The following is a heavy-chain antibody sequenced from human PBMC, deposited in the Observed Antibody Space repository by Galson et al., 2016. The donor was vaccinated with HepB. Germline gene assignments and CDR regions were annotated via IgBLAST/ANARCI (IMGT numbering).Heavy chain of an antibody. Sequence: SLRLSCAASGFTFSTYSMNWVHQAPGKGLEWVSCISSSSSYIFYADSVKGRFTISRDNAKNSLYLQMNSLRAEDTAVYYCARRGSSNYFDYWGQGTLVTVSS. J-gene: IGHJ4*02. CDR1: GFTFSTYS. CDR3: ARRGSSNYFDY. D-gene: IGHD6-6*01. CDR2: ISSSSSYI. V-gene: IGHV3-21*01.